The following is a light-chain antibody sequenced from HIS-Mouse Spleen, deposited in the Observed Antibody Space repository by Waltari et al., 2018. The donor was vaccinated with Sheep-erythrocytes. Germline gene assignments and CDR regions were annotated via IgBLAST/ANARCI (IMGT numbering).Light chain of an antibody. CDR2: DVS. CDR1: SSDVGGYNY. CDR3: CSYAGSYTWV. Sequence: QSALTQPRSVSGSPGQSVTISCTGTSSDVGGYNYVSWYQQHPGKAPNLMNSDVSKRPPGVPDRFSGSKSGNTASLTISGLQAEDEADCYCCSYAGSYTWVFGGGTKLTVL. V-gene: IGLV2-11*01. J-gene: IGLJ3*02.